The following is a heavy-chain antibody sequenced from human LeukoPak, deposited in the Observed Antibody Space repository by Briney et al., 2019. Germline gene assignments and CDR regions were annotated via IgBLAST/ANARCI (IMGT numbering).Heavy chain of an antibody. CDR2: ISGSGGST. D-gene: IGHD3-22*01. CDR3: ARGAYYYDSSSYYGAPYYFDY. V-gene: IGHV3-23*01. Sequence: PGGSLRLSCAASGFTFSSYAMSWVRQAPGKGLEWVSAISGSGGSTYYADSVKGRFTISRDNSKNTLYLQMNNLRAGDTAVYYCARGAYYYDSSSYYGAPYYFDYWGQGTVVTVSS. CDR1: GFTFSSYA. J-gene: IGHJ4*02.